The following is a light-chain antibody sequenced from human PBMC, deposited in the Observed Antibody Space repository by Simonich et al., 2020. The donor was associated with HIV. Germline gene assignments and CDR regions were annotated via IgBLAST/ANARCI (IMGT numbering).Light chain of an antibody. J-gene: IGLJ2*01. CDR3: SSYTSSSTLV. CDR2: DVS. CDR1: NSDVGTYNY. V-gene: IGLV2-14*01. Sequence: QSALTQPASVSGSPGQAITISCTGTNSDVGTYNYVSWYQQHPGKAPNLMIYDVSKRPSGVSTRFSGSKSGNTASLTISGLQAEDEADYYCSSYTSSSTLVFGGGTKLTVL.